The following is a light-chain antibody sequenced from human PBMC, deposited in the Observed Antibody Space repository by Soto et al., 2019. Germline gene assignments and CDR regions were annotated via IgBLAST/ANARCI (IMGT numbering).Light chain of an antibody. J-gene: IGLJ2*01. CDR1: SSDVGGYNY. Sequence: QSVLTQPASVSGSPGQSITISCTGTSSDVGGYNYVSWYQRHPGKAPKLMIYEVSNRPSGVSNRFSGSKSGNTASLTISGLQAEDEADHYCSSYTTSSTVVFGGGTKLTVL. CDR3: SSYTTSSTVV. CDR2: EVS. V-gene: IGLV2-14*01.